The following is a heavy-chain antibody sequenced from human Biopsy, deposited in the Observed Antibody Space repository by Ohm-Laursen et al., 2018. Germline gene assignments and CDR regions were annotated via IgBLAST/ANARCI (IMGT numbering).Heavy chain of an antibody. CDR1: SYTFTDHN. D-gene: IGHD2-8*01. Sequence: ASVKVSCKPSSYTFTDHNIHWMRQAPGQGPEWLGYINCKTGATNYAQKFQGTVTMPRDTSISTAYLALGSLRSADTAIYYCARDPLNGHKHFDYWGQGSLVTVSS. J-gene: IGHJ4*02. V-gene: IGHV1-2*02. CDR2: INCKTGAT. CDR3: ARDPLNGHKHFDY.